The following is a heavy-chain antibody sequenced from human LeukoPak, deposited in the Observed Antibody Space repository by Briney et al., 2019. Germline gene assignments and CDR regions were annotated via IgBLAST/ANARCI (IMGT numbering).Heavy chain of an antibody. Sequence: SETLSLTCTVSGGSISSGSYYWSWIRQPAGKGLEWIGRIYTSGSTNYNPSLKSRVTMSVDTSKNQFSLKLSSVTAADAAVYYCARDTLTGGFDYWGQGTLVTVSS. V-gene: IGHV4-61*02. CDR1: GGSISSGSYY. CDR2: IYTSGST. D-gene: IGHD3-16*01. CDR3: ARDTLTGGFDY. J-gene: IGHJ4*02.